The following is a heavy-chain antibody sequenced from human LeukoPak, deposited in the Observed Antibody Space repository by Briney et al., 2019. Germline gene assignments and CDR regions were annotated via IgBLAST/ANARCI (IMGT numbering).Heavy chain of an antibody. CDR3: ARDLSGKYYIAY. CDR2: IGYNGLNK. Sequence: GGSLRLSCAASGITFSSSGMHWVRQAPGEGLEWVAYIGYNGLNKYYADSVKGRFTISRDDSKNTVLLQMSGLRAADTALYSCARDLSGKYYIAYWGQGTLVTVSS. V-gene: IGHV3-30*02. J-gene: IGHJ4*02. CDR1: GITFSSSG. D-gene: IGHD1-20*01.